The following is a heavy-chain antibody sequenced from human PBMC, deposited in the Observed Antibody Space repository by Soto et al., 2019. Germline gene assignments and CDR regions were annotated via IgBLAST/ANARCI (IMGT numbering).Heavy chain of an antibody. CDR1: GFTFSGSA. V-gene: IGHV3-73*01. CDR3: TQTGVLADFDH. D-gene: IGHD3-10*01. Sequence: GGSLRLSCAASGFTFSGSAMHWVRQASGKGLEWVGRIRSKANGYATAYVESVKGRFTISRDDSKNTAYLQMNSLKTEDTAVYYCTQTGVLADFDHWGKGTVVTVS. CDR2: IRSKANGYAT. J-gene: IGHJ4*02.